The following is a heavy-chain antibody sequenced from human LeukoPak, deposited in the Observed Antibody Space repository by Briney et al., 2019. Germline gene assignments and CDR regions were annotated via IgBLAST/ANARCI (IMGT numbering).Heavy chain of an antibody. Sequence: GGSLRLSCAASGFTFSAYSMNWVRQAPGKGLEWVSSISGSSIYIYYADSVKGRFTISRDNAKNSLYLQMSSLRAEDTAVYYCARDPPSYGSSGYYYDYWGQGNLVTVSS. V-gene: IGHV3-21*01. D-gene: IGHD3-22*01. J-gene: IGHJ4*02. CDR2: ISGSSIYI. CDR3: ARDPPSYGSSGYYYDY. CDR1: GFTFSAYS.